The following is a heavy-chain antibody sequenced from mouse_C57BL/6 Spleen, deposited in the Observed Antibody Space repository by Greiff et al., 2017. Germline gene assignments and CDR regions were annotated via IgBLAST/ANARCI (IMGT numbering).Heavy chain of an antibody. V-gene: IGHV1-64*01. J-gene: IGHJ3*01. CDR2: IHPNSGST. D-gene: IGHD2-4*01. CDR3: AREDYDGVFAY. Sequence: VQLQQPGAELVKPGASVKLSCKASGYTFTSYWMHWVKQRPGQGLEWIGMIHPNSGSTNYNEKFKSKATLTVDKSSSTAYMQLSSLTSEDSAVYYCAREDYDGVFAYWGQGTLVTVSA. CDR1: GYTFTSYW.